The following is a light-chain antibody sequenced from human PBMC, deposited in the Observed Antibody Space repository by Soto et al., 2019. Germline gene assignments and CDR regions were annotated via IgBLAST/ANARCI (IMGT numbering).Light chain of an antibody. J-gene: IGLJ1*01. CDR1: SSDVGGYDY. CDR3: SSYTSSSLYV. V-gene: IGLV2-14*03. CDR2: DDS. Sequence: QSALTQPASVSGSPGQSITISCTGTSSDVGGYDYVSWYQHHPGKATKLMIYDDSNRPSGVSNRFSGSKSGNTASLTISGLQAEDEADYYCSSYTSSSLYVFGTGTKVTVL.